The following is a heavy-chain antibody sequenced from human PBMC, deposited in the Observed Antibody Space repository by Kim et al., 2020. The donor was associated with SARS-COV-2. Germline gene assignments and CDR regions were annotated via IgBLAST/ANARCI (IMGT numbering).Heavy chain of an antibody. Sequence: SETLSLTCTVSGGSISSSSYYWGWIRQPPGKGLEWIGSIYYSGSTYYNPSLKSRVTISVDTSKNQFSLKLSSVTAADTAVYYCARDWEGPGSYYYYGMDVWGQGTTVTVSS. J-gene: IGHJ6*02. CDR1: GGSISSSSYY. D-gene: IGHD1-26*01. CDR2: IYYSGST. V-gene: IGHV4-39*07. CDR3: ARDWEGPGSYYYYGMDV.